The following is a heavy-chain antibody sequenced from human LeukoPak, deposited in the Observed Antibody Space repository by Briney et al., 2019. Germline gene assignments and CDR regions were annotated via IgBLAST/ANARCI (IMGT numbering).Heavy chain of an antibody. J-gene: IGHJ5*02. CDR2: IYYSGST. CDR3: AGQGVVLRFSRDRNWFDP. V-gene: IGHV4-31*03. Sequence: KASQTLSLTCTVSGDSISSGGYYWSWIRQHPGKGLEWIGYIYYSGSTYYNPSLKSRVTISVDTSKNQFSLKLSSVTAADTAVYYCAGQGVVLRFSRDRNWFDPWGQGTLVTVSS. CDR1: GDSISSGGYY. D-gene: IGHD3-3*01.